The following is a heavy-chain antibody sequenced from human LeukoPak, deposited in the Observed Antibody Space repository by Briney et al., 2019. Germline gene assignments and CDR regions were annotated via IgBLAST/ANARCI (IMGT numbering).Heavy chain of an antibody. CDR3: ASAIAARPGRFDY. CDR2: IYHSGST. V-gene: IGHV4-4*02. Sequence: SGTLSLTCAVSGGSISSSNWWSWVRQPPGRGLEWIGEIYHSGSTNYNPSLKSRVTISVDKSKNQFSLKLSSVTAADTAVYYCASAIAARPGRFDYWGQGTLVTVSS. D-gene: IGHD6-6*01. CDR1: GGSISSSNW. J-gene: IGHJ4*02.